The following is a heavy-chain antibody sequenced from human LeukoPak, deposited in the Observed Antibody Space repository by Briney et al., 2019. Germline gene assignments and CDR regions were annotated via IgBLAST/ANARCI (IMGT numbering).Heavy chain of an antibody. CDR2: MNPNSGNT. J-gene: IGHJ5*02. CDR3: AAVQLKLYSGSYQNWFDP. Sequence: ASVKVSCKASGYTFTSYDINRVRQATGQGLEWMGWMNPNSGNTGYAQKFQGRVTMTRNTSISTAYTELSSLRSEDTAVYYCAAVQLKLYSGSYQNWFDPWGQGTLVTVSS. D-gene: IGHD1-26*01. CDR1: GYTFTSYD. V-gene: IGHV1-8*01.